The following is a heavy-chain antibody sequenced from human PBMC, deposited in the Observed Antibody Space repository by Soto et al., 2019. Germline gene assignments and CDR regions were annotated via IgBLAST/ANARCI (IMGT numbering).Heavy chain of an antibody. CDR1: GGSISSSSYY. CDR3: ARQPSFGESYYYYYGMDV. V-gene: IGHV4-39*01. CDR2: IYCSGST. Sequence: SETLSLTCTVSGGSISSSSYYWGWIRQPPGKGLEWIGSIYCSGSTYYNPSLKSRVTISVDTSKNQFSLKLSSVTAADTAVYYCARQPSFGESYYYYYGMDVWGQGTTVT. D-gene: IGHD3-10*01. J-gene: IGHJ6*02.